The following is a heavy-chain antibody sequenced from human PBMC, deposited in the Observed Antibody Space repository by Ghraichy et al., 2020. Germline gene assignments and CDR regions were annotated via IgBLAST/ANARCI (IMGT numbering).Heavy chain of an antibody. CDR2: IRYDGSNK. D-gene: IGHD1-7*01. J-gene: IGHJ4*02. Sequence: GGSLRLSCAASGFTFSSYGMHWVRQAPGKGLEWVAFIRYDGSNKYYADSVKGRFTISRDNSKNTLYLQMNSLRAEDTAVYYCAKTGSSSRTGTMKSCDYWGQGTLVTVSS. V-gene: IGHV3-30*02. CDR3: AKTGSSSRTGTMKSCDY. CDR1: GFTFSSYG.